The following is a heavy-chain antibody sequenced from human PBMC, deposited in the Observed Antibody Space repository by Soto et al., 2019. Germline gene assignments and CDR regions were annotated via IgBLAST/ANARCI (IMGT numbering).Heavy chain of an antibody. J-gene: IGHJ4*02. D-gene: IGHD2-2*01. CDR2: IYWDDDK. Sequence: QITLKESGPTLVKPTQTLTLTCTFSGFSLSTSGVGVGWIRQPPGKALEWLALIYWDDDKRYSPSLKSRLTITKDTSKNQVVLTMTNMDPVDTPTYYCAHSSCCISTSCYPGRYECTLFDYWGQGTLVTVSS. V-gene: IGHV2-5*02. CDR3: AHSSCCISTSCYPGRYECTLFDY. CDR1: GFSLSTSGVG.